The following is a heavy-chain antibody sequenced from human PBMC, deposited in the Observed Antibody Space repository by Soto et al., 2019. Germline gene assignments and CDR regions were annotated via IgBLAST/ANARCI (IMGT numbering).Heavy chain of an antibody. CDR2: TATDDGDT. D-gene: IGHD3-16*02. J-gene: IGHJ4*02. CDR1: GYSFTSLG. CDR3: VRDRRRLHLGELSFMEY. Sequence: GASVKVSCKASGYSFTSLGISWVRQAPGQGLEWMGWTATDDGDTKYAQIVQGRVTMTTDTSTNTAYMELRSLRSDDTAVYFCVRDRRRLHLGELSFMEYWGQGTPVTVSS. V-gene: IGHV1-18*01.